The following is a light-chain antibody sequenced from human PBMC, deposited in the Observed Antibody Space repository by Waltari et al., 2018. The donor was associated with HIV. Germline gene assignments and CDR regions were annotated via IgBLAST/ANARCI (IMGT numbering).Light chain of an antibody. J-gene: IGLJ3*02. Sequence: QSALTQPASASGSPGQSITISCTGTSSDTAGYAIVSWFQQHPGKAPTFMIYEVTKRPSGVSNRFSGSKSGNTASLTISGLQAEDEADYYCCSYAGGTTSVFGGGTKLTVL. V-gene: IGLV2-23*02. CDR1: SSDTAGYAI. CDR3: CSYAGGTTSV. CDR2: EVT.